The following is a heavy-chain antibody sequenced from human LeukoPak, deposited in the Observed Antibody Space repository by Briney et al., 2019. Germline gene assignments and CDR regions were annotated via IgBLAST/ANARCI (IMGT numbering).Heavy chain of an antibody. CDR2: ISYDGSNK. CDR3: ARGRPRFGELSPFGY. J-gene: IGHJ4*02. V-gene: IGHV3-30-3*01. D-gene: IGHD3-10*01. Sequence: PGGSLRLSCAASGFTFSSYAMHWVRQAPGKGLEWVAVISYDGSNKYYADSVKGRFTISRDNSKNTLYLQMNSLRAEDTAVYYCARGRPRFGELSPFGYWGQGTLVTVSS. CDR1: GFTFSSYA.